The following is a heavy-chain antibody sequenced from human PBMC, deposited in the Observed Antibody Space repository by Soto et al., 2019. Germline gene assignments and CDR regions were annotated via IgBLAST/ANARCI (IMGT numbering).Heavy chain of an antibody. D-gene: IGHD2-21*01. V-gene: IGHV4-30-4*01. Sequence: PSETLSLTCTVSGASICSGDYLWSWIRQSPGKGLEWIGYVSHDGTTYYNPSLESRVAISVDTSKNQFSLKVTSVTAADTAVYYCARDQCCGAGLYGIDVWGQGTTV. CDR3: ARDQCCGAGLYGIDV. CDR1: GASICSGDYL. J-gene: IGHJ6*01. CDR2: VSHDGTT.